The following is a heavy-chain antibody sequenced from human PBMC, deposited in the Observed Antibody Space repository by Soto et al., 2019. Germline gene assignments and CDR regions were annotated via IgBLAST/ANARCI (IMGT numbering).Heavy chain of an antibody. CDR3: ARSDTFSCYFDC. D-gene: IGHD5-18*01. V-gene: IGHV5-51*01. Sequence: GEALKISCKASGYSFTSYWIGWVGQMPGKGLVWMGIISPGDSATRKSPSFQGQVTISADKSINIAYLQWSSSTASATLMSYCARSDTFSCYFDCCGQGTLVAVSS. J-gene: IGHJ4*02. CDR1: GYSFTSYW. CDR2: ISPGDSAT.